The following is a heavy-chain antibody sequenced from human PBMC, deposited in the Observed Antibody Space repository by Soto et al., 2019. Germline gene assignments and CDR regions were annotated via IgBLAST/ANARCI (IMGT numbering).Heavy chain of an antibody. CDR1: GYTFTSYG. CDR3: ARDGYYDSSGYYYFDY. CDR2: ISAYNGNT. D-gene: IGHD3-22*01. V-gene: IGHV1-18*01. Sequence: ASVKVSCKASGYTFTSYGISWVRQAPGQGLEWMGWISAYNGNTNYAQKLQGRVTMTTDTSTSTAYMELRSLRSDDTAVYYCARDGYYDSSGYYYFDYWGQGTLVTVSS. J-gene: IGHJ4*02.